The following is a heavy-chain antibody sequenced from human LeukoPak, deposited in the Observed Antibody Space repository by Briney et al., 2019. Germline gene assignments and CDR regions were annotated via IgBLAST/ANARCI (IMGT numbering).Heavy chain of an antibody. CDR3: ARVEYYDGRSGYYLDY. CDR1: GFTVSSNY. V-gene: IGHV3-66*01. J-gene: IGHJ4*02. CDR2: IYSGGST. Sequence: PGGSLRLSCAASGFTVSSNYMSWVRQAPGKGLEWVSVIYSGGSTYYADSVKGRFTISRDNSKNTLYLQMNSLRAEDTAVYYCARVEYYDGRSGYYLDYWGQGNLVTVSS. D-gene: IGHD3-22*01.